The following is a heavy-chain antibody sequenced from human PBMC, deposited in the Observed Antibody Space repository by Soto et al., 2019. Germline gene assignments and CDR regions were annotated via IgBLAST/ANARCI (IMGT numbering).Heavy chain of an antibody. CDR2: VDYNGGT. CDR3: ARLVATGNYNRGYLRH. V-gene: IGHV4-39*01. J-gene: IGHJ1*01. D-gene: IGHD1-7*01. CDR1: GGSISSTTYY. Sequence: QLQLQESGPGLVKPSETLSLACTVSGGSISSTTYYWGWIRQPPGRGLEWIGSVDYNGGTNSTPYLISRLNISVDTSKNQFSLRLTSVTAADTAVYYCARLVATGNYNRGYLRHWGQGTLVTGSS.